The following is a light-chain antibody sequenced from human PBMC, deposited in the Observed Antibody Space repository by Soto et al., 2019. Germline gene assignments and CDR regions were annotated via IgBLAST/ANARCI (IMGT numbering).Light chain of an antibody. J-gene: IGKJ3*01. CDR3: LQHNSYPST. CDR1: QSVSSY. Sequence: EIVLTQSPATLYLSPGERATLSCRASQSVSSYLAWYQQKPGQAPRLLIYDASNRATGFPARFSGSGSGTDFTLTISSLGTEDVAAYYCLQHNSYPSTFGPGTKVDIK. CDR2: DAS. V-gene: IGKV3-11*01.